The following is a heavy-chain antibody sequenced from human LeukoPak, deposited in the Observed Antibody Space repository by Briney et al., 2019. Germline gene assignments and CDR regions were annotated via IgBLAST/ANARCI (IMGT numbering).Heavy chain of an antibody. CDR1: GFTFSSYA. V-gene: IGHV3-15*01. D-gene: IGHD1-26*01. CDR3: ATDPGEWEPI. J-gene: IGHJ3*02. Sequence: GGSLRLSCAASGFTFSSYAMSWVRQAPGKGLEWVGRIKSKTDGGTSDCAAPVQGRFTISRDDSKNTLYLQMNSLKIEDTAVYYCATDPGEWEPIWGQGTMVTVSS. CDR2: IKSKTDGGTS.